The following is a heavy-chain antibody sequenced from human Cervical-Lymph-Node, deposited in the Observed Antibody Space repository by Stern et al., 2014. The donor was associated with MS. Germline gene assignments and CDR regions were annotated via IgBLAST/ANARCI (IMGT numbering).Heavy chain of an antibody. CDR3: ARGGEYYDSSGYSLLDY. V-gene: IGHV4-30-4*01. D-gene: IGHD3-22*01. J-gene: IGHJ4*02. Sequence: QLQLKESGPGLVKPSQTLSLTCTVSGGTISSGDYYWSWIRQPPGKGLEWIGDTYYSGSTYYNPSLKSRVTISVDTSKNQFSLKLSSVTAADTAVYYCARGGEYYDSSGYSLLDYWGQGTLVTVSS. CDR2: TYYSGST. CDR1: GGTISSGDYY.